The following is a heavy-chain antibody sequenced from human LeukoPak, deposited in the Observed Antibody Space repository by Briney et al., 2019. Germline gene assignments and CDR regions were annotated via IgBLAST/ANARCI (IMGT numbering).Heavy chain of an antibody. CDR2: IIPIFGTA. CDR3: ARDLETYYDSSGPYFDY. J-gene: IGHJ4*02. CDR1: GGTLSSYA. D-gene: IGHD3-22*01. Sequence: SVKVSCKASGGTLSSYAISWVRQAPGQGLEWMGGIIPIFGTANYAQKFQGRVTITADESTSTAYMELSSLRSEDTAVYYCARDLETYYDSSGPYFDYWGQGTLVTVSS. V-gene: IGHV1-69*01.